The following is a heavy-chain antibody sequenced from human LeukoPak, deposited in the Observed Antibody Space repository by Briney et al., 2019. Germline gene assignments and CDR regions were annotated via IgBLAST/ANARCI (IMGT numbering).Heavy chain of an antibody. V-gene: IGHV4-4*07. CDR1: GGSISSYY. D-gene: IGHD2-2*01. CDR2: IYTSGCT. Sequence: PSDTLSLTSTVSGGSISSYYWSWIRQPAGKGLEWIGRIYTSGCTNYYTSLKGRVSMSVYPSKNQFSLKLSSVTAADTAVYYCARDRDCSSTSCSPYWYFDLWGRGTLVTVSS. J-gene: IGHJ2*01. CDR3: ARDRDCSSTSCSPYWYFDL.